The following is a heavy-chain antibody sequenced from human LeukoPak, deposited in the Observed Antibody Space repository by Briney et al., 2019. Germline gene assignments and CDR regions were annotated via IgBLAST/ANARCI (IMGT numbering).Heavy chain of an antibody. CDR3: SRLGDKLIQCSIFQFFDL. D-gene: IGHD3-16*01. V-gene: IGHV5-51*01. Sequence: GESLKISCKGSGYDFTTNKIAWFRQRPGEALEWMGLVWPGDSHTRYSPSFQGQVTMSADKSVNTAYLQWSSLKASDTAKYYCSRLGDKLIQCSIFQFFDLWGPGTQVIVSS. CDR1: GYDFTTNK. CDR2: VWPGDSHT. J-gene: IGHJ4*02.